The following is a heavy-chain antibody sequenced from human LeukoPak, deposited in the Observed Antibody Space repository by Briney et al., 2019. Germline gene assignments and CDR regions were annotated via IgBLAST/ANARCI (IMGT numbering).Heavy chain of an antibody. CDR1: GGSISSGSYY. CDR3: VITVKVSAFDI. D-gene: IGHD3-16*01. CDR2: IYSSGST. Sequence: PSQTLSLTCTVSGGSISSGSYYWSWIRQPAGKGLEWIGRIYSSGSTNHNPSLKSRVTISVDTSKNQFSLKLSSVTAADAAVYYCVITVKVSAFDIWGQGTMVTVSS. V-gene: IGHV4-61*02. J-gene: IGHJ3*02.